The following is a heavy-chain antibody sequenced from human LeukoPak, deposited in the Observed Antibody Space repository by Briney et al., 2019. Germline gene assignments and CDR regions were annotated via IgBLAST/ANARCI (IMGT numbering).Heavy chain of an antibody. J-gene: IGHJ4*02. CDR3: ARHAYSGSCQHDY. D-gene: IGHD1-26*01. Sequence: SETLSLTCTVSGGSISSYYWSWIRQPPGKGLEWIGYIYYTGSTNYNPSLKSRVTMSVDTSKNQFSLKLSSVTAADTAVYYCARHAYSGSCQHDYWGQGTLVTVSS. CDR2: IYYTGST. CDR1: GGSISSYY. V-gene: IGHV4-59*08.